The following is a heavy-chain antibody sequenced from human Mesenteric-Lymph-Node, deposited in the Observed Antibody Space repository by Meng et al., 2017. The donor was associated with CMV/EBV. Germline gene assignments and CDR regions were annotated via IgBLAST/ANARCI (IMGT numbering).Heavy chain of an antibody. Sequence: SLSTSSYSWGWIRQPPGKGLEWIGSIYYSESTYYNPSLKSRVTISVDTSKNQFSLKLSSVTAADTAVYYCAITPGYCAGGSCLYFDYWGQGTLVTVSS. CDR1: SLSTSSYS. CDR2: IYYSEST. J-gene: IGHJ4*02. V-gene: IGHV4-39*01. D-gene: IGHD2-15*01. CDR3: AITPGYCAGGSCLYFDY.